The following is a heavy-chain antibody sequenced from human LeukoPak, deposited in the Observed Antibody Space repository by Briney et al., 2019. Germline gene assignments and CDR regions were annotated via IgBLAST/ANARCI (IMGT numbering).Heavy chain of an antibody. CDR3: ARAGVGADTAMELGY. D-gene: IGHD5-18*01. Sequence: PGGSLRLSCAASGFTFDDYGMSWVRQAPGKGLEWVSGINWNGGSAGYADSVKGRSTTSRDNAKNSLYMQMNSLRAEDTALYYCARAGVGADTAMELGYWGQGTLVTVSS. CDR1: GFTFDDYG. CDR2: INWNGGSA. J-gene: IGHJ4*02. V-gene: IGHV3-20*04.